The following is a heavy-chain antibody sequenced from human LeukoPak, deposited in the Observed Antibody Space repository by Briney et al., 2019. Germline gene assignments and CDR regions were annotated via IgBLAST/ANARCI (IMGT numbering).Heavy chain of an antibody. J-gene: IGHJ1*01. CDR3: ARGYSSSWYSGTEH. V-gene: IGHV7-4-1*02. Sequence: ASVKVSCKASGYTFTSYAMNWVRQAPRQGLEWMGWINTNTGNPTYAQGFTGRFVFSLDTSVSTAYLQISSLKAEDTAVYYCARGYSSSWYSGTEHWGQGTLVTVSS. CDR2: INTNTGNP. D-gene: IGHD6-13*01. CDR1: GYTFTSYA.